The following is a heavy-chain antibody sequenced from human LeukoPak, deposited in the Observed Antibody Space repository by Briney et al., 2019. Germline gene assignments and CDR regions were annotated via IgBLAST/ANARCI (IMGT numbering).Heavy chain of an antibody. D-gene: IGHD2-15*01. CDR3: ATQYCSGGSCPFDY. J-gene: IGHJ4*02. CDR2: FYYSGST. V-gene: IGHV4-39*01. CDR1: GGSISSSSYY. Sequence: SETLSLTCTVSGGSISSSSYYWGWIRQPPGKGLEWIGSFYYSGSTYFNPSLKSRVTISVDTSKNQFSLKLSSVTAADTAVYHCATQYCSGGSCPFDYWGQGTLVTVSS.